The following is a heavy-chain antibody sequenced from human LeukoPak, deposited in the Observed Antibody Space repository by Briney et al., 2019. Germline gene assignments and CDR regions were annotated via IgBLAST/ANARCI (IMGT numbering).Heavy chain of an antibody. CDR2: INGDGSRR. D-gene: IGHD1-26*01. V-gene: IGHV3-74*01. CDR3: GRDPMGDGSSTFWY. Sequence: PGGSLRLSCAASGFIFTSHWMFWVRQVPGKGLVWVSRINGDGSRREYADSVKGRFTISRDNAKNTLYLQMNSLSAEETGLYYCGRDPMGDGSSTFWYWGQGALVTVSS. J-gene: IGHJ4*02. CDR1: GFIFTSHW.